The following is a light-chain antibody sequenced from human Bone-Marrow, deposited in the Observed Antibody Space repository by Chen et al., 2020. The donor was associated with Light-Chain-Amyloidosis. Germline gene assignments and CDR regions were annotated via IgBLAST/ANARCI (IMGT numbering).Light chain of an antibody. CDR3: GTWDSSLSAWV. CDR1: SSNICSEL. Sequence: QSLLTQPPSLSATPGPKVIISCSGGSSNICSELVSWYVQVPGTVPKVLIFDNDERPSGISDRFSGSKSGTSATLAITGLQTGDEGDYYCGTWDSSLSAWVFGGGTKLSVL. J-gene: IGLJ3*02. V-gene: IGLV1-51*01. CDR2: DND.